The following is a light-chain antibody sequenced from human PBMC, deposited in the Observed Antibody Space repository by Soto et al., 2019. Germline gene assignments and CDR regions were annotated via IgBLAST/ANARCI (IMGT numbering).Light chain of an antibody. J-gene: IGKJ2*01. Sequence: EIVLTQSPGTLSLSPGERATLSCRASQSVSSSYLAWYQQKPGQAPRLLIYGASNRATGIPDRFRASGSGTDFTITISRLEPEDFAVYYCQQYGSSPPYTFGQGTKLENK. CDR2: GAS. CDR1: QSVSSSY. CDR3: QQYGSSPPYT. V-gene: IGKV3-20*01.